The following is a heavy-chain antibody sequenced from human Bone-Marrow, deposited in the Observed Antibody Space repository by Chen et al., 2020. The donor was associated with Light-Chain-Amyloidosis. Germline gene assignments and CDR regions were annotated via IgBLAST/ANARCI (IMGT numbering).Heavy chain of an antibody. D-gene: IGHD2-2*01. CDR3: VKEGPAEMRYCIDC. V-gene: IGHV3-21*02. Sequence: EVRLVESGGGLVKPGGSLRLSCTTSGLDFSTYSMSWVRQAPGKWLQWVSSISRNGVYTFYADAVKGRFTISRDNARTSLCLQVNSLRDDDAAIYYCVKEGPAEMRYCIDCCGQGTVVTVSP. CDR1: GLDFSTYS. J-gene: IGHJ4*02. CDR2: ISRNGVYT.